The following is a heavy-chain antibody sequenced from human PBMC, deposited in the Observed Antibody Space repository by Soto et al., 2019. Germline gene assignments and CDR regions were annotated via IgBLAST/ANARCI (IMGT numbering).Heavy chain of an antibody. Sequence: ASVKVSCKASGYTFTSYGISWVRQAPGQGLEWMGWISAYNGNTNYAQKLQGRVTMTTDTSTRTAYMELRSLRSDDPAVYYSAREQARGSISWYDGPNWFDPWR. CDR1: GYTFTSYG. CDR2: ISAYNGNT. CDR3: AREQARGSISWYDGPNWFDP. D-gene: IGHD6-13*01. J-gene: IGHJ5*02. V-gene: IGHV1-18*04.